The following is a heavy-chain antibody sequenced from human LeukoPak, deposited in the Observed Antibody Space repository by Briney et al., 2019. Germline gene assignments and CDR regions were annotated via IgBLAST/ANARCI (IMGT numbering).Heavy chain of an antibody. D-gene: IGHD6-19*01. J-gene: IGHJ4*02. CDR3: ARDCSVAVAGTKGVLSY. Sequence: ASVKVSCKASGYTFTGYYMHWVRQAPGQGLEWTGRINPNSGGTNYAQKFQGRVTMTRDTSISTAYMELSRLRSDDTAVYYCARDCSVAVAGTKGVLSYWGQGTLVTVSS. CDR2: INPNSGGT. CDR1: GYTFTGYY. V-gene: IGHV1-2*06.